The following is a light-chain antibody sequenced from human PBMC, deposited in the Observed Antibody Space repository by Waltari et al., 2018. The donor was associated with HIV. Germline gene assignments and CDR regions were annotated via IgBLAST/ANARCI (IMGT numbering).Light chain of an antibody. J-gene: IGLJ1*01. CDR3: CSYAGSGDV. CDR1: SSDVGSYNL. V-gene: IGLV2-23*02. Sequence: QSALTQPASVSGSPGQSITISCPGTSSDVGSYNLVSWYQQHPGKAPNLMIYEVSKRPSGVSNRFSGSKSGNTASLTISGLQAEDEADYYCCSYAGSGDVFGTGTKVTVL. CDR2: EVS.